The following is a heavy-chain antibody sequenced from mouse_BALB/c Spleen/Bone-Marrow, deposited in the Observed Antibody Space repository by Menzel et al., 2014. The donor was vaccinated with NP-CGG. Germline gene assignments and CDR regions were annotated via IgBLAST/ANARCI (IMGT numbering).Heavy chain of an antibody. Sequence: ATGGVDFSRYWMSWVRQAPGKGLEWIGEINPDSSTINYTPSLKDKFIISRDNAKNTLYLQMSKVRSEDTALYYCASYDGYYYWYFDVWGAGTTVTVSS. CDR2: INPDSSTI. CDR3: ASYDGYYYWYFDV. V-gene: IGHV4-1*02. D-gene: IGHD2-3*01. CDR1: GVDFSRYW. J-gene: IGHJ1*01.